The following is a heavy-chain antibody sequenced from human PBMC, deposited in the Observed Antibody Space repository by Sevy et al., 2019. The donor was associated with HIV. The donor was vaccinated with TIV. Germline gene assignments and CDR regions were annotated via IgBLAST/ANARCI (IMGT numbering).Heavy chain of an antibody. CDR1: GYTLTQLS. CDR2: FDPEDGER. J-gene: IGHJ4*02. CDR3: ATTREYYQGKSGYFDY. Sequence: ASVKVSCKVSGYTLTQLSMHWVRQAPGKGLELMGSFDPEDGERIYAQKFQGRITMTEDTSTDTAYMDLSSLKSDDTAVYYCATTREYYQGKSGYFDYWGQGALVTVSS. D-gene: IGHD2-15*01. V-gene: IGHV1-24*01.